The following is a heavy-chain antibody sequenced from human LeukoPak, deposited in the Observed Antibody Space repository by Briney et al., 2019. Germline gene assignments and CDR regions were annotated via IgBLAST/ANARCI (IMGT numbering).Heavy chain of an antibody. D-gene: IGHD6-6*01. CDR1: GGSISSSSYY. Sequence: SETLSLTCTVSGGSISSSSYYWGWIRQPPGKGLEWIGSIYYSGSTYYNPSLKSRVTISVDTSKNQFSLKLSSVTAADTAVYYCARRSSSSFGYWGQGTLVTVSS. CDR2: IYYSGST. V-gene: IGHV4-39*07. CDR3: ARRSSSSFGY. J-gene: IGHJ4*02.